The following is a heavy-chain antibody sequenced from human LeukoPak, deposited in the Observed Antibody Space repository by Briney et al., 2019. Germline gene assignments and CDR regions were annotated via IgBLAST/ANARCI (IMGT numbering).Heavy chain of an antibody. J-gene: IGHJ4*02. CDR1: GFTFSTYW. CDR3: ARDRDYRAPDY. CDR2: INGDGTSTST. Sequence: GGSLRLSCAASGFTFSTYWMHWVRQAPGKGLVWVSRINGDGTSTSTSYADSVKGRFTISRDNAKNTLYLHMNTLRAEDTAVYYCARDRDYRAPDYWGQGTLVTVSS. D-gene: IGHD4-17*01. V-gene: IGHV3-74*01.